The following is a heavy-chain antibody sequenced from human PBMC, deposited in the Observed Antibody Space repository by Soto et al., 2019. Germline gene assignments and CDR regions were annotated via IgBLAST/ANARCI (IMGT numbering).Heavy chain of an antibody. CDR1: GFTFSTYS. J-gene: IGHJ6*02. Sequence: YLRLSCVGSGFTFSTYSINWVRQAPGKGLEWVSSISSRSDIYYAESEKGRFTISRDNAKNSVSLQMNSLRAEDTAVYYCAREYTAWPLAYGLDVWGQGTTVTVSS. V-gene: IGHV3-21*01. CDR3: AREYTAWPLAYGLDV. D-gene: IGHD2-2*02. CDR2: ISSRSDI.